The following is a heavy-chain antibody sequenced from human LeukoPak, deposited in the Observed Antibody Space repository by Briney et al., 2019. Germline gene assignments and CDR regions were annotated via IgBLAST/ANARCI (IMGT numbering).Heavy chain of an antibody. Sequence: GGSLRLSCAASGFTFSSYEMNWVRQAPGKGLEWVSYITSSGNTIYYADSVKGRFTISRDNAKNSLYLQMNSLRAEDTAVYYWARLTTMTTTGGPFDYWGQGTLVTVSS. CDR1: GFTFSSYE. CDR3: ARLTTMTTTGGPFDY. V-gene: IGHV3-48*03. CDR2: ITSSGNTI. D-gene: IGHD4-17*01. J-gene: IGHJ4*02.